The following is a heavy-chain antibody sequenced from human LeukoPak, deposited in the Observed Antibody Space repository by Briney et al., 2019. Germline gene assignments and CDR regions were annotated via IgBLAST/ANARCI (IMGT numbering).Heavy chain of an antibody. V-gene: IGHV3-74*01. Sequence: PGGSLRLSCAASGFTFSSYWMHWVRQAPGKGLVWVSRINSDGSTINYADSVRGRFTISRDNAKNMLYLQMNSLRAEDTAVYYCARTKVSRREFTEFDYWGQGTLVTVSS. CDR1: GFTFSSYW. D-gene: IGHD4-11*01. J-gene: IGHJ4*02. CDR2: INSDGSTI. CDR3: ARTKVSRREFTEFDY.